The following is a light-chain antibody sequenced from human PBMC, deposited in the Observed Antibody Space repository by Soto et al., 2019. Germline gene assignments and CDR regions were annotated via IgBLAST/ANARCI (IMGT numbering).Light chain of an antibody. CDR1: QSVSSTY. Sequence: EIVMTQSPGTLSLSPGERATLSCRASQSVSSTYLAWYQQKPGQPPRLLIYDASKRATGTPARFSGSGSGTDFTLTISSLEPEDFAVYYCQQRSDWPITFGQGTRLEIK. CDR2: DAS. J-gene: IGKJ5*01. V-gene: IGKV3D-20*02. CDR3: QQRSDWPIT.